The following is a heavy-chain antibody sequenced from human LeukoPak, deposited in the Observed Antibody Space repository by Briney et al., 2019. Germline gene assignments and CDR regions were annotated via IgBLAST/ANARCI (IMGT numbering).Heavy chain of an antibody. Sequence: ASVKVSCKASGYTFTGYYMHWVRQAPGQGLEWMGWINPNSGGTNYAQKFQGRVTMTRDTSISTAYMELSRLRSDDTAVYYCARGWGYSSSWKEYYFDYWGQGTLVTVSS. CDR2: INPNSGGT. D-gene: IGHD6-13*01. J-gene: IGHJ4*02. CDR3: ARGWGYSSSWKEYYFDY. V-gene: IGHV1-2*02. CDR1: GYTFTGYY.